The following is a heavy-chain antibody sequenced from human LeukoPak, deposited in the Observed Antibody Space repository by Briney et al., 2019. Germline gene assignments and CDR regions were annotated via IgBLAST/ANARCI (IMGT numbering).Heavy chain of an antibody. CDR3: ARQVDGRFGMDV. J-gene: IGHJ6*02. Sequence: SETLSLTCAVYGGSFSGYYWSWIRQPPGKGLEWIGEINHSGSTNYNPSLKSRVTISVDTSKNQFSLKLSSVTAADTAVYYCARQVDGRFGMDVWGQGTTVTVSS. CDR1: GGSFSGYY. V-gene: IGHV4-34*01. D-gene: IGHD2-15*01. CDR2: INHSGST.